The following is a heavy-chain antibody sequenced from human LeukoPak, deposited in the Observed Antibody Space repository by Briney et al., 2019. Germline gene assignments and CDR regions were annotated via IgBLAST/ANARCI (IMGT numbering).Heavy chain of an antibody. CDR3: ARQEYCSGASCYTWFDP. Sequence: GESLKISCKCSGYSINNYWIAWVRQMPGKGLEWMGVIYPAESDIRYSPSFQGQVTISADKSISTAYLQWNSLKASDTAMYYCARQEYCSGASCYTWFDPWGQGTLVTVSS. D-gene: IGHD2-15*01. CDR2: IYPAESDI. V-gene: IGHV5-51*01. CDR1: GYSINNYW. J-gene: IGHJ5*02.